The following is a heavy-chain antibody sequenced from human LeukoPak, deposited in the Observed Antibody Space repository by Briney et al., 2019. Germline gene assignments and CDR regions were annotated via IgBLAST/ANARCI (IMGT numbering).Heavy chain of an antibody. CDR2: INPSGGST. D-gene: IGHD6-13*01. Sequence: AASVKVSCEASGYTFTSYYMHWVRQAPGQGLEWMGIINPSGGSTSYAQKFQGRVTMTRDMSTSTVYMELSSLRSEDTAVYYCARELAAAATFDYWGQGILVTVSS. CDR3: ARELAAAATFDY. CDR1: GYTFTSYY. V-gene: IGHV1-46*01. J-gene: IGHJ4*02.